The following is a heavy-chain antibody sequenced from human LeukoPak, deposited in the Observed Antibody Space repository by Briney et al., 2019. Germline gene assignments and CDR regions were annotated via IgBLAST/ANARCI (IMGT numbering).Heavy chain of an antibody. CDR3: ARGFGYSNNYYFDY. J-gene: IGHJ4*02. Sequence: GGSLRLSCAASGFTVSSNYMSWVRQAPGKGLEWVSIIYSGGSTYYADSVKGRFTISRDNSKNTLYLQMNSLRAEDTAVYYCARGFGYSNNYYFDYWGQGTLVTVSS. V-gene: IGHV3-66*01. CDR1: GFTVSSNY. CDR2: IYSGGST. D-gene: IGHD6-13*01.